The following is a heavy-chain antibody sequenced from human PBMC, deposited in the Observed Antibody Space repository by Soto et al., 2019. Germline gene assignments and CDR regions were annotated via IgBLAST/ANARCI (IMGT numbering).Heavy chain of an antibody. J-gene: IGHJ4*02. V-gene: IGHV3-48*04. CDR3: ARVAY. Sequence: GGSLRLSCTGSGFPFDDFAINWVRQAPGKGLEWVSYISSRSGTIYYADSVKGRFIISRDNAQNSLFLQMNTLRPEDTAMYYCARVAYWGPGTQVTVSS. CDR2: ISSRSGTI. CDR1: GFPFDDFA.